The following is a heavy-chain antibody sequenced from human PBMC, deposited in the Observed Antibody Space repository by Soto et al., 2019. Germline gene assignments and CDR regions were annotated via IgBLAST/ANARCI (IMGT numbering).Heavy chain of an antibody. CDR3: ARGLRQVDY. J-gene: IGHJ4*02. CDR2: ISSSSSTI. CDR1: GFTFSSYT. Sequence: EVQLVESGGGLVQPGGSLRLSCAASGFTFSSYTMIWVRQAPGKGLEWVSYISSSSSTIYYADSVKGRFTISRDNARNSLSLQMNTLRDEDTAVYYCARGLRQVDYWGQGTLVTVSS. D-gene: IGHD3-16*01. V-gene: IGHV3-48*02.